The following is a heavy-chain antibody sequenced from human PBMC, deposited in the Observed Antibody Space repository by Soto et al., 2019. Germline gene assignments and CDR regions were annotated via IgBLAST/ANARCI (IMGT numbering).Heavy chain of an antibody. V-gene: IGHV3-48*01. Sequence: GGSLRLSCTASGFTFSNYGMNWVRQAPGKGLEWVSYISSSSSTIYYVDSVRGRFTISRDNAKNSLYLQMNSLRAEDTAVYYCAREAEYYDFWSGYYSDWGQGTLVTVSS. CDR3: AREAEYYDFWSGYYSD. CDR1: GFTFSNYG. D-gene: IGHD3-3*01. CDR2: ISSSSSTI. J-gene: IGHJ4*02.